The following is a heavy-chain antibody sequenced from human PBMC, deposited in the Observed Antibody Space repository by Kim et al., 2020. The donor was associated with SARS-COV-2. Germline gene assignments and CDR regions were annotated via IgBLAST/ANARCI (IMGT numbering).Heavy chain of an antibody. J-gene: IGHJ4*02. CDR2: IYYSGST. CDR1: GGSISSYY. Sequence: SETLSLTCTVSGGSISSYYWSWIRQPPGKGLEWIGYIYYSGSTNYNPSLKSRVTISVDTSKNQFSLKLSSVTAADTAVYYCARAISATVTPDYWGQGTLVTVSS. D-gene: IGHD4-17*01. V-gene: IGHV4-59*01. CDR3: ARAISATVTPDY.